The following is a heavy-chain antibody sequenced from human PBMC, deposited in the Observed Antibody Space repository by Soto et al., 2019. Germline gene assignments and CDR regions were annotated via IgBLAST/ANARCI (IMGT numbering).Heavy chain of an antibody. Sequence: GGSLRLSCAASGFTFSSYAMSWVRQAPGKGLEWVSAISGNGGSTYYADSVKGRFTISRDNSKNTLYLQMNSLRAEDTAVYYCAKSGGDIVAPFSYWGQGTLVTVSS. CDR3: AKSGGDIVAPFSY. D-gene: IGHD5-12*01. CDR2: ISGNGGST. V-gene: IGHV3-23*01. CDR1: GFTFSSYA. J-gene: IGHJ4*02.